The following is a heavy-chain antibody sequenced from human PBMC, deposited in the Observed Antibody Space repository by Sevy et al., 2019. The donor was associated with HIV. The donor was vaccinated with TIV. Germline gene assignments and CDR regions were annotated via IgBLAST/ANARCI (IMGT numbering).Heavy chain of an antibody. J-gene: IGHJ4*02. V-gene: IGHV3-30-3*01. CDR3: ARLFCCGGDCYYLDY. CDR2: ISHDGNYK. D-gene: IGHD2-21*02. CDR1: GFTFSNYD. Sequence: GGSLRLSCAASGFTFSNYDMHWVRQAPGKGLEWVAVISHDGNYKNYADSVKVRFTISRDDFKNALYLQMRSLRPEDTAVYFCARLFCCGGDCYYLDYWGQGALVTVSS.